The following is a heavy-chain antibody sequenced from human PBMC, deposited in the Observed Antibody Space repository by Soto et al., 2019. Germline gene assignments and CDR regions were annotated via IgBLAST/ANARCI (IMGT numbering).Heavy chain of an antibody. CDR1: GGIFSTYA. CDR2: IIPLFGTP. J-gene: IGHJ4*02. D-gene: IGHD3-10*01. Sequence: QVQLVQSWAEMKKPGSSVKVSCKASGGIFSTYAISWLRQAPGHGLEWMGGIIPLFGTPSYAQRFQGRVTITADESTSTAYMELSRLRSEDTAVYYCARDRDDYGSGNYYNRSDFWGQGTLVTVSS. V-gene: IGHV1-69*01. CDR3: ARDRDDYGSGNYYNRSDF.